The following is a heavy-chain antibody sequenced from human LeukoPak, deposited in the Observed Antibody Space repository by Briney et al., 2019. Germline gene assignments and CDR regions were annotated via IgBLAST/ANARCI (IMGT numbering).Heavy chain of an antibody. CDR2: IDPNSGGT. CDR3: ASGIIGDYYDSSGYYYGSDY. Sequence: ASVKVSCKASGYTFTGYYMHWLRQAPGQGLEWMGWIDPNSGGTNYAQKFQGRVTMTRDTSISTAYMELSRLRSDDTAVYYCASGIIGDYYDSSGYYYGSDYWGQGTLVTVSS. J-gene: IGHJ4*02. D-gene: IGHD3-22*01. CDR1: GYTFTGYY. V-gene: IGHV1-2*02.